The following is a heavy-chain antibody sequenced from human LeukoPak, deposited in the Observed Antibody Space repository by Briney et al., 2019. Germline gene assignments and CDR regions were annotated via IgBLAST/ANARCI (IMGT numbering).Heavy chain of an antibody. CDR1: GYTFTSYG. CDR3: AREAYCSSTSCYSKEVDY. D-gene: IGHD2-2*01. CDR2: ISAYNGNT. J-gene: IGHJ4*02. V-gene: IGHV1-18*04. Sequence: GASVKVSCKSSGYTFTSYGISWVRQAPGHGLEWMGWISAYNGNTNYAQKLQGRVTMTTDTSTSTAYMELRSMRSDDTAVYYCAREAYCSSTSCYSKEVDYWGQGTLVTVSS.